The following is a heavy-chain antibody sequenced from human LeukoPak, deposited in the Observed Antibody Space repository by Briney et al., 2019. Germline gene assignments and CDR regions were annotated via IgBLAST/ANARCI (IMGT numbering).Heavy chain of an antibody. V-gene: IGHV1-69*13. CDR2: IIPIFGTA. J-gene: IGHJ6*02. CDR3: ARADELGYCSSTSCLYYYYGMDV. CDR1: GGTFSSYA. D-gene: IGHD2-2*01. Sequence: GASVNVSCKASGGTFSSYAISWVRQAPGQGLEWMGGIIPIFGTANYAQKFQGRVTITADESTSTAYMELSSLRSEDTAVYYCARADELGYCSSTSCLYYYYGMDVWGQGTTVTVSS.